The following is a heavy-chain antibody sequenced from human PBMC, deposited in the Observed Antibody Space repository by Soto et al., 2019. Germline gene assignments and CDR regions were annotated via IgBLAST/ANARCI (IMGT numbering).Heavy chain of an antibody. V-gene: IGHV4-59*01. CDR2: IFHSGNA. CDR3: ARAHAPTLPFDS. J-gene: IGHJ4*01. Sequence: SESLSLTCSVSVGSIRNVYWSWIRQSPGKRLEWIGFIFHSGNAKYNPSLKSRVTMSIDTSRNQISLSLASVTAADTAIYFCARAHAPTLPFDSWGQGTLVTVSS. D-gene: IGHD2-15*01. CDR1: VGSIRNVY.